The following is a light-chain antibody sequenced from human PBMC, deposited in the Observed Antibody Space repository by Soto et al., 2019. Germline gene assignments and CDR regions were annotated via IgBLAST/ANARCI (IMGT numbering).Light chain of an antibody. CDR3: QHYGSSPPFT. CDR2: AAS. Sequence: VLTQSPGTLSLSPGERATLSCRASQSISSNNLAWYHQKPGQAPRLLIYAASARVTGIPARFSGSGSGTDFTLTISRLEPEDFAVYYCQHYGSSPPFTFGPGTKVDIK. J-gene: IGKJ3*01. V-gene: IGKV3-20*01. CDR1: QSISSNN.